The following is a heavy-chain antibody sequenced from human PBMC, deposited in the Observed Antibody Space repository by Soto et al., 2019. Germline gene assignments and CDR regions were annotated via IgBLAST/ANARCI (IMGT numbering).Heavy chain of an antibody. D-gene: IGHD3-22*01. CDR3: ARAGGQWLPLDY. J-gene: IGHJ4*02. Sequence: GCLRLSCTASGFTVSSNYMSWVRQAPGKGLEWVSVIYSGGSTYYAHSVKGRFTISRDNSKNTLYLQMNSLRAEDTAVYYCARAGGQWLPLDYWGQGTLVTVYS. CDR1: GFTVSSNY. CDR2: IYSGGST. V-gene: IGHV3-53*01.